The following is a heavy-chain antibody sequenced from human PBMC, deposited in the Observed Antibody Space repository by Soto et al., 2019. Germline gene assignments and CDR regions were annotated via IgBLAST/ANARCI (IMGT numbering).Heavy chain of an antibody. CDR2: IIPIFGTA. CDR1: GGTFSSYA. J-gene: IGHJ4*02. Sequence: GASVKVSCKASGGTFSSYAISWVRQAPGQGLEWMGGIIPIFGTANYAQKFQGRVTITADESTSTAYMELSSLRSEDTAVYYCATFQRDGSSTSGLSWGQGTLVTVSS. CDR3: ATFQRDGSSTSGLS. D-gene: IGHD2-2*01. V-gene: IGHV1-69*13.